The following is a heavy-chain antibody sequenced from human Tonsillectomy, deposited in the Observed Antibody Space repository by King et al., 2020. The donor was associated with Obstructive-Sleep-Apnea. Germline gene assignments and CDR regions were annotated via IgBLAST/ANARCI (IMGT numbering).Heavy chain of an antibody. CDR2: IKSKTDGGTT. CDR1: GFTFSNAW. J-gene: IGHJ5*02. D-gene: IGHD3-22*01. V-gene: IGHV3-15*01. CDR3: TRDHYDSSGYYYRA. Sequence: VQLVESGGGLVKPGGSLRLSCAASGFTFSNAWMSWVRQAPGKGLEWVGRIKSKTDGGTTDYDAPVKGRFTISRDDSNNTLYLQMNSLKTEDTAVYYCTRDHYDSSGYYYRAWGQGTLVTVSS.